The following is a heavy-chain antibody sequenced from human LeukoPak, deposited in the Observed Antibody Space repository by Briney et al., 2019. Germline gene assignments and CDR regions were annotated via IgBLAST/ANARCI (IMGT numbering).Heavy chain of an antibody. Sequence: GGSLRLSCAASGFPLSTYWMHWVRQAPGKGLEWVSAISGSGGSTYYADSVKGRFTISRDNSKNTLYLQMNSLRAEDTAVYYCAKELAVAGTADAFDIWGQGTMVTVSS. CDR3: AKELAVAGTADAFDI. J-gene: IGHJ3*02. CDR1: GFPLSTYW. D-gene: IGHD6-19*01. V-gene: IGHV3-23*01. CDR2: ISGSGGST.